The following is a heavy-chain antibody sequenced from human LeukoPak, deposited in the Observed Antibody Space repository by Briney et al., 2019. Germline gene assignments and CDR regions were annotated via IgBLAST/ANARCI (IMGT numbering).Heavy chain of an antibody. CDR1: GFTFSGSA. J-gene: IGHJ4*02. CDR2: IRSKANSYAT. V-gene: IGHV3-73*01. Sequence: GGSLRLSCADSGFTFSGSAMHWVRQAPGKGLEWVGRIRSKANSYATAYAASVKGRFTISRDDSKNTAYLQMNSLKTEDTAVYYCTRSGRYFDWLSNPFDYWGQGTLVTVSS. D-gene: IGHD3-9*01. CDR3: TRSGRYFDWLSNPFDY.